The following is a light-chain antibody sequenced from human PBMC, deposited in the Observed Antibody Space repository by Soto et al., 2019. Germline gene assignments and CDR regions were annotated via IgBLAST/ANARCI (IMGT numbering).Light chain of an antibody. CDR3: QQYGSSPET. Sequence: EIETTHSPATLSFHTGQRATLSCRASQSFSSSLAWYQQKPGQAPRLLIYGASSRATGIPDRFSGSGSGTDFTLTISRLEPEDFAVYYCQQYGSSPETFGQGTKVDIK. CDR1: QSFSSS. CDR2: GAS. V-gene: IGKV3-20*01. J-gene: IGKJ1*01.